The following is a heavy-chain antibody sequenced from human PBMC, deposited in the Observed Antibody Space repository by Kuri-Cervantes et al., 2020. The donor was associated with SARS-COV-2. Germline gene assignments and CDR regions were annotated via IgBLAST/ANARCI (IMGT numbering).Heavy chain of an antibody. D-gene: IGHD3-3*01. CDR2: MNPNSGNT. CDR1: GYTFTSYD. J-gene: IGHJ4*02. CDR3: ARDQDDFWSGYRLTFDY. Sequence: ASVKVSCKASGYTFTSYDINWVRQATGQGLEWMGWMNPNSGNTGYAQKFQGRVTITRNTSISTAYMELSSLRSEDTAVYYCARDQDDFWSGYRLTFDYWGQGTLVTVSS. V-gene: IGHV1-8*03.